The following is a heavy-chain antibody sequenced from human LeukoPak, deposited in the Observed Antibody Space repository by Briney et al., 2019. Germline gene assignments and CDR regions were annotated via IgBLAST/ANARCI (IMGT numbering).Heavy chain of an antibody. CDR1: GYTFTGYY. D-gene: IGHD3-3*01. CDR2: INPNSGGT. V-gene: IGHV1-2*02. J-gene: IGHJ4*02. Sequence: ASVKVSCKASGYTFTGYYMHWVRQAPGQGLEWMGWINPNSGGTNYAQRFQGRVTMTRDTSISTAYMELSRLRSDDTAVCYCARDRNYDFLFDYWGQGTLVTVSS. CDR3: ARDRNYDFLFDY.